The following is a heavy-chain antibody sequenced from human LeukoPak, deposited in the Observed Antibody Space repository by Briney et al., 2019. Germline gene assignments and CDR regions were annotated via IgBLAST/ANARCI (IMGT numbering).Heavy chain of an antibody. V-gene: IGHV3-9*01. CDR1: GFTFDNYA. D-gene: IGHD5-24*01. CDR2: ISWDSGNI. J-gene: IGHJ4*02. Sequence: HPGRSLRLSCAASGFTFDNYAMHWVRQAPGKGLEWVAGISWDSGNIGYADSVKGRFTISRDNAKNSLYLQLNSLRTEDTAFYYCAKDGVATKFETLDYWGQGALVTVSS. CDR3: AKDGVATKFETLDY.